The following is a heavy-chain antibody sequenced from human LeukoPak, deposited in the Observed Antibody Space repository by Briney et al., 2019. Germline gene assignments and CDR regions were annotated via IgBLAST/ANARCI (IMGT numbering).Heavy chain of an antibody. V-gene: IGHV4-61*02. Sequence: SETLSLTCTVSGGYINSGNYYWSWIRQPAGKGLEWIGRIYISGAINYNPSLKSRVTISVDTSKKQFSLKLTSVTAADTAVYYCASGGVGARPDWGQGTLVIVSS. J-gene: IGHJ4*02. CDR1: GGYINSGNYY. D-gene: IGHD1-26*01. CDR2: IYISGAI. CDR3: ASGGVGARPD.